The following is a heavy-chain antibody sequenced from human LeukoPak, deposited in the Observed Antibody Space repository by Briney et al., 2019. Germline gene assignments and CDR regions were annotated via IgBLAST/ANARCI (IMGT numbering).Heavy chain of an antibody. CDR3: ARDSRIATPSLGY. V-gene: IGHV1-2*02. Sequence: ASVKVSFKASGYTFTDYYMHWVRQAPGQGLEWTGWLNPNSGGTNYAQKFQGRVTMTRDTSISTAYMELSRLRSDDTAMYYCARDSRIATPSLGYWGQGTLVTVSS. CDR1: GYTFTDYY. D-gene: IGHD6-13*01. CDR2: LNPNSGGT. J-gene: IGHJ4*02.